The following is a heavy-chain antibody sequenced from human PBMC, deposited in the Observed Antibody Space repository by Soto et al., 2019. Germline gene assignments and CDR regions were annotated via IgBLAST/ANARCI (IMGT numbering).Heavy chain of an antibody. V-gene: IGHV4-34*01. Sequence: SETLSLTCSVSGGPVSGYHWSWIRQYPGKGLEWIAEIKHTGSFHYNPSLLSRVTMSVDTSKNQFPLNLSSVTAADAAVYYCARGDVGDLYFYYFGLDVWGQGTTVTVSS. CDR1: GGPVSGYH. CDR2: IKHTGSF. CDR3: ARGDVGDLYFYYFGLDV. J-gene: IGHJ6*02. D-gene: IGHD3-10*01.